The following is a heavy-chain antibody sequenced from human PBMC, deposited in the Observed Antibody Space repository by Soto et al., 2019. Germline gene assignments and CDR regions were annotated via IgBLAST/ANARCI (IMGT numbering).Heavy chain of an antibody. J-gene: IGHJ5*02. CDR2: ISYDGSNK. D-gene: IGHD5-12*01. CDR3: YAEATIRHNWFDP. V-gene: IGHV3-30-3*01. Sequence: GGSLRLSCAASGFTFSSYAMHWVRQAPGKGLEWVAVISYDGSNKYYADSVKGRFTISRDNSKNTLYLQMNSLRAEDTAVYYCYAEATIRHNWFDPWCQGTLVTVSS. CDR1: GFTFSSYA.